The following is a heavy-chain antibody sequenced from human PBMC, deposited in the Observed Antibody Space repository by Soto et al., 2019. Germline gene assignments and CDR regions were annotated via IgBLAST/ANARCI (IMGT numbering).Heavy chain of an antibody. CDR2: ISYDGSNK. D-gene: IGHD2-2*02. V-gene: IGHV3-30*18. J-gene: IGHJ4*02. CDR3: AKITPTINTGY. Sequence: QVQLVESGGGVVQPGRSLRLSCAASGFTFSSYGMHWVRQAPGKGLEWVAVISYDGSNKYYADSVKGRFTISRDNSKNTLYLQMNSLRAEDTAVYYCAKITPTINTGYWGQGTLVTVSS. CDR1: GFTFSSYG.